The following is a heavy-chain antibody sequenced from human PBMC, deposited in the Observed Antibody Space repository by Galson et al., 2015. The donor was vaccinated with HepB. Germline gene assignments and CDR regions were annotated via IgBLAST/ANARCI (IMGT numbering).Heavy chain of an antibody. CDR3: AKDSTGKPYSFDY. V-gene: IGHV3-30*02. Sequence: SLRLSCAASGFTFGTYGLHWVRQAPGKGLEWVSFIRNDGESKNYVDSVRGRFTISRDDSKNTLYLQMNSLRAEDTAVYYCAKDSTGKPYSFDYWGQGTLVTVSS. CDR2: IRNDGESK. J-gene: IGHJ4*02. D-gene: IGHD2-8*02. CDR1: GFTFGTYG.